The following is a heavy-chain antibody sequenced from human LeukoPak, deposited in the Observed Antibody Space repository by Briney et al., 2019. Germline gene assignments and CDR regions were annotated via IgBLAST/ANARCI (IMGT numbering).Heavy chain of an antibody. Sequence: SETLSLTCAVHGGSFSGYYWSWIRQPPGKGLEWMGEINHSGSTNYNPSLESRVTISVDTSKNQFCLKLNSVTAADTAMYYCARGAGKYYFDYWGQGTLVTVSS. J-gene: IGHJ4*02. CDR3: ARGAGKYYFDY. CDR2: INHSGST. CDR1: GGSFSGYY. V-gene: IGHV4-34*01.